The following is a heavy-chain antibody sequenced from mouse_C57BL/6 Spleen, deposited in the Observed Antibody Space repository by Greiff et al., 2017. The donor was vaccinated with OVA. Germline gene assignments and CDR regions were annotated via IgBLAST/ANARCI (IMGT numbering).Heavy chain of an antibody. V-gene: IGHV1-69*01. J-gene: IGHJ3*01. CDR3: ARWGLRVAY. CDR2: IDPSDSYT. CDR1: GYTFTSYW. Sequence: QVQLQHPGAELVMPGASVKLSCKASGYTFTSYWMHWVKQRPGQGLEWIGEIDPSDSYTNYNQKFKGKSTLTVDKSSSTAYMQLSSLTSEDSAVYYCARWGLRVAYWGQGTLVTVSA. D-gene: IGHD2-4*01.